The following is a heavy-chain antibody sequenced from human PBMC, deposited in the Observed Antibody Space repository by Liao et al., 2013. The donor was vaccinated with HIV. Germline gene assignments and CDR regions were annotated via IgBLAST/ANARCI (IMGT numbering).Heavy chain of an antibody. CDR2: INHSGST. CDR1: GGSFSDYY. V-gene: IGHV4-34*01. D-gene: IGHD6-13*01. Sequence: QVQLQQWGAGLLKPSETLSLTCAVYGGSFSDYYWSWIRQPPGKGLEWIGEINHSGSTNYNPSLKSRVTISVDTSKNQFSLKLSSVTAADTAVYYCARDDRAAASWGASFDIWGQGTMVTVSS. J-gene: IGHJ3*02. CDR3: ARDDRAAASWGASFDI.